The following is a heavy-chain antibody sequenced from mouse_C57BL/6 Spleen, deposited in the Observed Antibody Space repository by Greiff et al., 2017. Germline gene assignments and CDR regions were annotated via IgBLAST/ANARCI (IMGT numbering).Heavy chain of an antibody. V-gene: IGHV2-2*01. Sequence: QVQLQQSGPGLVQPSQSLSITCTVSGFSLTSYGVHWVRQSPGKGLEWLGVIWSGGSTDYNAAFISRLSISKDNSKSQVFFKMNSLQADDTAIYYCASSPLYGSIRYFDVWGTGTTVTVSS. CDR3: ASSPLYGSIRYFDV. J-gene: IGHJ1*03. CDR2: IWSGGST. CDR1: GFSLTSYG. D-gene: IGHD1-1*01.